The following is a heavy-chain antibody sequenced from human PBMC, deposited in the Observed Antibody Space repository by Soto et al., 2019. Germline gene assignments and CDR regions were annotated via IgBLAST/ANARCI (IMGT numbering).Heavy chain of an antibody. Sequence: ASVKVSCKASGGTFSSYAISWVRQAPGQGLEWIGGIIPIFGTANYAQKFQGRVTITADESTGTAYMKLSSLRSEDTAVYYCASFDWLLYMYGYFDYWGQGTLVTVSS. J-gene: IGHJ4*02. V-gene: IGHV1-69*13. D-gene: IGHD3-9*01. CDR2: IIPIFGTA. CDR3: ASFDWLLYMYGYFDY. CDR1: GGTFSSYA.